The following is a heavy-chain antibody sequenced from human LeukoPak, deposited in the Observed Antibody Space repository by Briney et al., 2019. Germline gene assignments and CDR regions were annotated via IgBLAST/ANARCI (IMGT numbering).Heavy chain of an antibody. CDR1: GYTFTSYA. Sequence: ASVKVSCKASGYTFTSYAMNWVRQAPGQGLEWMGWINTNTGNPTYAQGFTGRFVFSLDTSVSTAYLQISSLKAEDTAVYYCARDRPSSGCYAAMSYFFNSGAQGTLVTVSS. J-gene: IGHJ4*02. V-gene: IGHV7-4-1*02. CDR3: ARDRPSSGCYAAMSYFFNS. D-gene: IGHD6-19*01. CDR2: INTNTGNP.